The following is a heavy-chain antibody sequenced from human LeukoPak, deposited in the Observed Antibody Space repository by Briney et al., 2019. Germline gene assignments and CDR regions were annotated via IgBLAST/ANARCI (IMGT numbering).Heavy chain of an antibody. CDR3: AKDGLLWFGRHYY. CDR1: GFSFSSYS. J-gene: IGHJ4*02. V-gene: IGHV3-23*01. CDR2: ISTTSGNI. D-gene: IGHD3-10*01. Sequence: GGSLRLSCAASGFSFSSYSMNWVRQAPGKGLEWVAAISTTSGNIYYADSVKGRFTISRDNSKNTLYLQMNSLRAEDTAVYYCAKDGLLWFGRHYYWGQGTLVTVSS.